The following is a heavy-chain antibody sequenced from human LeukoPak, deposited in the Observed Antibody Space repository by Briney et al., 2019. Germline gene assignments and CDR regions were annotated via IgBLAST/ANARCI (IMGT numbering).Heavy chain of an antibody. J-gene: IGHJ5*02. D-gene: IGHD2-2*02. CDR3: ARGFRLSAIEDWFDP. CDR1: GYTFTAYY. CDR2: ITPNSGGT. Sequence: ASVKVSCTASGYTFTAYYMHWVRQAPGQGLEWMGWITPNSGGTKYAQRFQGRVTMTRDTSISTAYMELSGLRSDDTAVYYCARGFRLSAIEDWFDPWGQGTLVTVSS. V-gene: IGHV1-2*02.